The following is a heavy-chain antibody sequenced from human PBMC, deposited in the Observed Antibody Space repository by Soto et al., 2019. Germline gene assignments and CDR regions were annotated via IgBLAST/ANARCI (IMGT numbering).Heavy chain of an antibody. V-gene: IGHV3-74*01. J-gene: IGHJ5*02. Sequence: EVHLVESGGTLVQPGGALRLSCAASGFSFNTYWMHWVLQAPGKGLVWVLRINSDGTKTTYADSDKGRFTISRANAKNPVYVPMNRLRVGDTAVYYCAAVATNSYDWFDPWGQGTLVTVSS. CDR2: INSDGTKT. D-gene: IGHD5-12*01. CDR3: AAVATNSYDWFDP. CDR1: GFSFNTYW.